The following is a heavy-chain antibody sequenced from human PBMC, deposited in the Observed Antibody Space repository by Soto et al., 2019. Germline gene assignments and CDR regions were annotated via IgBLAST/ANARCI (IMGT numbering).Heavy chain of an antibody. CDR2: INAGNGNT. CDR1: GYTFTSYA. CDR3: ARSIVVVTALDY. J-gene: IGHJ4*02. D-gene: IGHD2-21*02. Sequence: QVQLVQSGAEEKKPGASVTVSCKASGYTFTSYAMHWVRQAPGQRLEGRGWINAGNGNTKFSKKFQGRVTITRDTSASTAYMELSSLRSEDTAVYYCARSIVVVTALDYWGQGTLVTVSS. V-gene: IGHV1-3*05.